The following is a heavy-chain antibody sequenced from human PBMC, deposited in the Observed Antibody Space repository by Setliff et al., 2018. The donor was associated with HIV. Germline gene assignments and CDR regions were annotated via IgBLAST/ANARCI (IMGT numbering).Heavy chain of an antibody. CDR3: ARPYTVWVYGMDV. Sequence: GGSLRLSCAASGFIFNNYAMSWVRQAPGKGLVWVSRINADGSITDYADSVKGRFTISRDNAKNTLYMQMNSLRAEDTAVYYCARPYTVWVYGMDVWGQGTTVTVSS. CDR1: GFIFNNYA. V-gene: IGHV3-74*01. J-gene: IGHJ6*02. CDR2: INADGSIT. D-gene: IGHD2-8*01.